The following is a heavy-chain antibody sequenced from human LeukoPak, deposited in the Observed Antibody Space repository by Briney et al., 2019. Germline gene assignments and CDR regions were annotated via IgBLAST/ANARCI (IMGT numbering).Heavy chain of an antibody. J-gene: IGHJ4*02. CDR3: ARIGLGYYDSSGYPSLGSYYFDY. Sequence: SETLSLTCTVSGGSISSGGYYWSWIRQHPGKGLEWIGYIYYSGSTYYNPSLKSRVTISVDTSKNQFALKLSSVPAADTAVYYCARIGLGYYDSSGYPSLGSYYFDYWGQGTLVTVSS. CDR1: GGSISSGGYY. V-gene: IGHV4-31*03. D-gene: IGHD3-22*01. CDR2: IYYSGST.